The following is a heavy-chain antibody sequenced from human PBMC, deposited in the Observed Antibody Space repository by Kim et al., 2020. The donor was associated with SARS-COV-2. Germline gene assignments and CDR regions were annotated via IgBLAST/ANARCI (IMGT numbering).Heavy chain of an antibody. V-gene: IGHV3-21*01. D-gene: IGHD3-10*01. J-gene: IGHJ5*02. Sequence: GGSLRLSCAASGFTFSSYSMNWLRQAPGKGLEWVSSISSSSSYIYYADSVKGRFTISRDNAKNSLYLQMNSLRAEDTAVYYCARDFSGYYGSGSYTPTNWFDPWGQGTLVTVSS. CDR2: ISSSSSYI. CDR1: GFTFSSYS. CDR3: ARDFSGYYGSGSYTPTNWFDP.